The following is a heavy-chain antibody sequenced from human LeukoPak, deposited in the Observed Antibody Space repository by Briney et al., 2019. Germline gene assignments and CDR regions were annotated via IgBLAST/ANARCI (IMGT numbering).Heavy chain of an antibody. V-gene: IGHV3-23*01. CDR2: ISRSGGQI. CDR1: GFTFSSYG. Sequence: GGSLRLSCAAPGFTFSSYGMSWVRQAPGKGLEWVSSISRSGGQIYYADSMEGRFTISRDSSKDTLHLQMNSLRVEDTAVYYCARRDTSGSFYFDYWGQGTLVTVSS. D-gene: IGHD6-19*01. J-gene: IGHJ4*02. CDR3: ARRDTSGSFYFDY.